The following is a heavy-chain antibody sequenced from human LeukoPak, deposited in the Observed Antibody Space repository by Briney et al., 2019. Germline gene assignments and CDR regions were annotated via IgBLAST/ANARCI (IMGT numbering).Heavy chain of an antibody. V-gene: IGHV4-39*01. CDR1: GGSISNTSYY. CDR3: ARPLYSSGWHFDY. Sequence: SETLSLSCTVSGGSISNTSYYWAWIRQPPGKGLEWIGSIYYSGNTYYNPSLKSRVTISVDTSKSQFSLKLSSVTAADTAVYYCARPLYSSGWHFDYWGQGTLVTVSS. J-gene: IGHJ4*02. CDR2: IYYSGNT. D-gene: IGHD6-19*01.